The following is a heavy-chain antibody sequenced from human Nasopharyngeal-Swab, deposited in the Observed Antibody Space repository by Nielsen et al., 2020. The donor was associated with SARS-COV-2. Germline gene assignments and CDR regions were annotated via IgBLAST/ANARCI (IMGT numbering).Heavy chain of an antibody. J-gene: IGHJ4*02. V-gene: IGHV3-23*01. CDR1: GFTFSSYA. D-gene: IGHD5-18*01. Sequence: GESLKISCAASGFTFSSYAMSWVRQAPGKGLEWVSAISGSGGSTYYADSVKGRFTISRDNSKNTLYLQMNSLRAEDTAVYYCAKPETGIQLWSTEPLDYWGQGTLVIVSS. CDR3: AKPETGIQLWSTEPLDY. CDR2: ISGSGGST.